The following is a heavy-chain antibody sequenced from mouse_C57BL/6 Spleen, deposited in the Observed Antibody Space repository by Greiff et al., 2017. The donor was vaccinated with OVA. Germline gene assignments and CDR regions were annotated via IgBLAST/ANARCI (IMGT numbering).Heavy chain of an antibody. Sequence: VQLQQSGPELERPGASVKLSCKASVSTFLSYGISWVKHRTGQGLEWIGEIYPRCGNTYSNEKFKGKATLTADKSSSTAYMELRSLTSEDSAVYFCARFGYLNYFDYWGQGTTLTVSS. D-gene: IGHD2-3*01. CDR3: ARFGYLNYFDY. CDR2: IYPRCGNT. V-gene: IGHV1-81*01. J-gene: IGHJ2*01. CDR1: VSTFLSYG.